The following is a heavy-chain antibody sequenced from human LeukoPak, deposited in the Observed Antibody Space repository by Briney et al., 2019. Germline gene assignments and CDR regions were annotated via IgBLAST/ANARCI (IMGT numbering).Heavy chain of an antibody. CDR1: GYTFTGYY. CDR3: ARADSYGLYYFDY. CDR2: INPNSGGT. V-gene: IGHV1-2*02. J-gene: IGHJ4*02. Sequence: ASVKVSCKASGYTFTGYYMHWVRQAPGQGLEWMGWINPNSGGTNYAQKFQGRVTMTRDTSTSTVYMELSSLRSEDTAVYYCARADSYGLYYFDYWGQGTLVTVSS. D-gene: IGHD5-18*01.